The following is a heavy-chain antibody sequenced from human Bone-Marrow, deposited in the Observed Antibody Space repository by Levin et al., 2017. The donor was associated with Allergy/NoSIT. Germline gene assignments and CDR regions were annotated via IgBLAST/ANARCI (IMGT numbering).Heavy chain of an antibody. V-gene: IGHV1-58*01. J-gene: IGHJ3*02. CDR3: AAGVLRFLEWLHAFDS. Sequence: ASVKVSCKASGFTFTSSAVQWVRQARGQRLEWIGWIVVGSGNTNYAQKFQERVTITRDMSTSTAYMELSSLRSEDTAVYYCAAGVLRFLEWLHAFDSWGQGTMVTVSS. CDR2: IVVGSGNT. D-gene: IGHD3-3*01. CDR1: GFTFTSSA.